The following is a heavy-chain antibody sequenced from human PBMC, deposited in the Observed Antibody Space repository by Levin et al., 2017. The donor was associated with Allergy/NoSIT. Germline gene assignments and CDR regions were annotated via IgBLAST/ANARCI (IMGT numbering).Heavy chain of an antibody. CDR2: VSYIVDEK. Sequence: PAGGSLRLSCGTSGFTFKTYGMHWLRQAPGKGLQWVASVSYIVDEKSYIESVKGRFNISRDNSENTLYLQMNTLRPDDTAVYYCAKDMGPYSTSWNTLDSWGQGTPVIVSS. CDR3: AKDMGPYSTSWNTLDS. CDR1: GFTFKTYG. J-gene: IGHJ4*02. V-gene: IGHV3-30*18. D-gene: IGHD6-13*01.